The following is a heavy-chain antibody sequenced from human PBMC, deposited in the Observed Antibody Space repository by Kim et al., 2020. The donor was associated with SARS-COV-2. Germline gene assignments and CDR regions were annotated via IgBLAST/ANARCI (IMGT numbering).Heavy chain of an antibody. V-gene: IGHV3-53*01. D-gene: IGHD5-18*01. CDR3: ARLYPSGYSYGWYLDC. CDR1: GFTVSSNY. Sequence: GSLRLSCAASGFTVSSNYMTWVRQAPGKGLEWVSFIYSGGSTYYADSVKGRFTISRDNSKNTLYLQMNSLRAEDTAVYYCARLYPSGYSYGWYLDCWGQGTLVTVSS. CDR2: IYSGGST. J-gene: IGHJ4*02.